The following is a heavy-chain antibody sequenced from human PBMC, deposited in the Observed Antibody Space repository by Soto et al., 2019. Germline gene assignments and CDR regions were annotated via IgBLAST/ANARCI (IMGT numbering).Heavy chain of an antibody. CDR3: ARAVGGLRFLEWLSEYYFDY. Sequence: GGSLRLSCAASGFTFSSYSMNWVRQAPGKGLEWVSSISSSSSYIYYADSVKGRFTISRDNAKNSLYLQMNSLRAEDTAVYYWARAVGGLRFLEWLSEYYFDYWGQGTLVTVSS. J-gene: IGHJ4*02. CDR1: GFTFSSYS. D-gene: IGHD3-3*01. CDR2: ISSSSSYI. V-gene: IGHV3-21*01.